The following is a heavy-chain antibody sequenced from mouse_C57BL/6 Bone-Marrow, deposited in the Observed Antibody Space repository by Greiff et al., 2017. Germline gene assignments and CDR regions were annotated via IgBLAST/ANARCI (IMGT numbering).Heavy chain of an antibody. CDR2: IDPSDSYT. J-gene: IGHJ2*01. CDR1: GYTFTSYW. CDR3: AREGVMVPYYFDY. Sequence: QVQLQQPGAELVMPGASVELSCKASGYTFTSYWMHWVKQRPGQGLEWIGEIDPSDSYTNYNQKFKGKSTLTVDKSSSTAYMQLSSLTSEDSAVYYCAREGVMVPYYFDYWGQGTTLTVSS. D-gene: IGHD2-2*01. V-gene: IGHV1-69*01.